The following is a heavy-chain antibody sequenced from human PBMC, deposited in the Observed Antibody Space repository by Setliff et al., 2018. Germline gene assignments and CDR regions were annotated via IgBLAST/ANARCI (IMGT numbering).Heavy chain of an antibody. D-gene: IGHD2-15*01. J-gene: IGHJ4*02. CDR3: ARILGYCSGGSCYVPY. CDR1: GGSISSSNYY. CDR2: IYYGGSA. Sequence: SETLSLTCTVSGGSISSSNYYWGWIRQPPGKGLEWIGNIYYGGSAYYNPSLKSRVTISVDTSKNQFSLKLSSVTAADTAMYYCARILGYCSGGSCYVPYWGQGTLGTVSS. V-gene: IGHV4-39*07.